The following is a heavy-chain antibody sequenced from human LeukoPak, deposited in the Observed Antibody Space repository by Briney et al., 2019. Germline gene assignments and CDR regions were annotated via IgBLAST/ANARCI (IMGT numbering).Heavy chain of an antibody. CDR1: GYTFTGYY. V-gene: IGHV1-2*02. CDR3: ASRKVFWSGYDY. Sequence: ASVKVSCKASGYTFTGYYMHWVRQAPGQGLEWMGWINPNSGGANYAQKFQGRVTMTRDTSISTAYMELSRLRSDDTAVYYCASRKVFWSGYDYWGQGTLVTVSS. J-gene: IGHJ4*02. CDR2: INPNSGGA. D-gene: IGHD3-3*01.